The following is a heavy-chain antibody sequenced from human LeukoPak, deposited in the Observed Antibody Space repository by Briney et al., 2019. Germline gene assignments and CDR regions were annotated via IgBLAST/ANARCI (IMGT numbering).Heavy chain of an antibody. CDR2: IYYSGST. D-gene: IGHD2-15*01. CDR1: GGSISSYY. Sequence: SETLSLTCTVSGGSISSYYWSWIRQPPGKGLEWIGYIYYSGSTNYNPSLKSRVTISVDTSKNQFSLKLSSVTAADTAVYYCARDQVVRDNYYYYGMDVWGQGTTVTVSS. V-gene: IGHV4-59*01. J-gene: IGHJ6*02. CDR3: ARDQVVRDNYYYYGMDV.